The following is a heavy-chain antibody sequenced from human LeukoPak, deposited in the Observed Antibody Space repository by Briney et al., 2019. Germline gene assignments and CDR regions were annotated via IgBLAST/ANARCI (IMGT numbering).Heavy chain of an antibody. CDR1: GFTFSSYG. CDR3: AKPSIVVVVAAAFDY. CDR2: ISYDGSNK. V-gene: IGHV3-30*18. D-gene: IGHD2-15*01. Sequence: PGGSLRLSCAASGFTFSSYGMHWVRQAPGKGLEWVAVISYDGSNKYYADSVKGRFTISRDNSKNTLYLQMNSLRAEDTAVYYCAKPSIVVVVAAAFDYWGQGTLVTVSS. J-gene: IGHJ4*02.